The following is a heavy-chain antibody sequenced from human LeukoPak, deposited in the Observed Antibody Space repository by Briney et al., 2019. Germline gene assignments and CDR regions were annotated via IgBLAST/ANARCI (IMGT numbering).Heavy chain of an antibody. D-gene: IGHD2-8*02. V-gene: IGHV3-74*01. J-gene: IGHJ3*02. Sequence: GGSLRLACAASGFTFSSYWMHWVRQAPGKGLVWVSRINADGSSTNYADSVEGRFTISRDNAKNTLYLQMNSLRGEDTAVYYCAREFRVLPDIWGQGTMVTVSS. CDR3: AREFRVLPDI. CDR1: GFTFSSYW. CDR2: INADGSST.